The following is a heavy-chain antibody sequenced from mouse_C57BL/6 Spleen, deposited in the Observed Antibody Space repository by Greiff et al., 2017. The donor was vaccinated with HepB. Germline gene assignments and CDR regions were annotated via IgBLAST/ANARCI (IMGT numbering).Heavy chain of an antibody. Sequence: QVQLQQPGAELVKPGASVKVSCKASGYTFTSYWMHWVKQRPGQGLEWIGRIHPSDSDTNYNQKFKGKATLTVDKSSSTAYMQLSSLTSEASAVYYWAIRTTVVVYWYFDVWGTGTTVTVSS. CDR3: AIRTTVVVYWYFDV. D-gene: IGHD1-1*01. CDR1: GYTFTSYW. V-gene: IGHV1-74*01. J-gene: IGHJ1*03. CDR2: IHPSDSDT.